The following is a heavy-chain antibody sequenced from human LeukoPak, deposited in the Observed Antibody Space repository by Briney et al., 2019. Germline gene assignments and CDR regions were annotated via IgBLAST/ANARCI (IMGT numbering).Heavy chain of an antibody. D-gene: IGHD2-21*02. CDR1: GFTFSSYA. J-gene: IGHJ4*02. Sequence: GGSLRLSCAASGFTFSSYAMSWVRQAPGKGLEWVSAISGSGGSTYYADSVKGRFTISRDNSKNTLYLQMNSLRAEDTAVYYCAKGHIVVVTAIGGYYFDYWGQGTLVTVSS. CDR2: ISGSGGST. V-gene: IGHV3-23*01. CDR3: AKGHIVVVTAIGGYYFDY.